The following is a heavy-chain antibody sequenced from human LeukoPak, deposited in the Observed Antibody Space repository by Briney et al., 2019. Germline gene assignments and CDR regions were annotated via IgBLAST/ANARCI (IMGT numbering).Heavy chain of an antibody. V-gene: IGHV3-23*01. Sequence: GGSLRLSCAASGFTFSSYAMSWVRQAPGKGLEWVSAISGSGGSTYYADSVKGRFTISRDNSKNTLYLQMNSLRAEDTAVYYCAKERVVVVTTTAYWFDPWGQGTLATVSS. CDR1: GFTFSSYA. CDR2: ISGSGGST. J-gene: IGHJ5*02. CDR3: AKERVVVVTTTAYWFDP. D-gene: IGHD3-22*01.